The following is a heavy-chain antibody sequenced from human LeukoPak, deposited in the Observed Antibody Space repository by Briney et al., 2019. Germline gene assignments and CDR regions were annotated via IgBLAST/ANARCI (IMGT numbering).Heavy chain of an antibody. CDR1: GGSISSSSYY. J-gene: IGHJ5*02. D-gene: IGHD2-2*02. CDR2: IYYSGST. Sequence: SETLSLTCTVSGGSISSSSYYWGWIRQPPGKGLEWIGSIYYSGSTYYNPSLKSRVTISVDTSKNQFSLKLSSVTAADTAVYYCARDPDCSSTSCYTGTFDPWGQGTLVTVSS. CDR3: ARDPDCSSTSCYTGTFDP. V-gene: IGHV4-39*07.